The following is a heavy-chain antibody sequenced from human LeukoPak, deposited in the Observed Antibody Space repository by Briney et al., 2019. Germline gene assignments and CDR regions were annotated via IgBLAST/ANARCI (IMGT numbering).Heavy chain of an antibody. CDR1: GDSSSSGDYF. V-gene: IGHV4-30-4*08. Sequence: PSETLSLTCTVSGDSSSSGDYFWNWIRQPPGKGLEWIGYIYYSGSTYYNPSLKSRVSISVDTSKNQFSLKLSSVTAADTAVYYCARAPGYYYDSSGYYPFDYWGQGTLVTVSS. J-gene: IGHJ4*02. CDR3: ARAPGYYYDSSGYYPFDY. D-gene: IGHD3-22*01. CDR2: IYYSGST.